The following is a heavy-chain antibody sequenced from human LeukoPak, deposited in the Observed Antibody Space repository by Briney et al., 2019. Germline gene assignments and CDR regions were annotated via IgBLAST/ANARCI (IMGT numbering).Heavy chain of an antibody. CDR2: FDPEDGET. J-gene: IGHJ4*02. D-gene: IGHD3-3*01. CDR3: ATLRFLEWLSQYYFDY. CDR1: GYTLTELS. Sequence: ASVKVSCKVSGYTLTELSMHWVRQAPGKGLEWMGGFDPEDGETIYAQKFQGRVTMTEDTSTDTAYMELSSLRSEDTAVYYCATLRFLEWLSQYYFDYWGQGTLVTVSS. V-gene: IGHV1-24*01.